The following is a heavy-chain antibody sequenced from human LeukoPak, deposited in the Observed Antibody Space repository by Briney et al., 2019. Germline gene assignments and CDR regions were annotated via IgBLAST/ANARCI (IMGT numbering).Heavy chain of an antibody. V-gene: IGHV3-74*01. D-gene: IGHD3-22*01. CDR1: GFNFSSHW. CDR3: VRASGTDSSGYVEIDF. Sequence: GGSLRLSCAASGFNFSSHWMHWVRHPPGKGLVWGSRINSDGSHTTYANSMKGRFTISRDNAKNTLYLQMNSLRAEDTSVYYCVRASGTDSSGYVEIDFWGQGTLVTVSS. J-gene: IGHJ4*02. CDR2: INSDGSHT.